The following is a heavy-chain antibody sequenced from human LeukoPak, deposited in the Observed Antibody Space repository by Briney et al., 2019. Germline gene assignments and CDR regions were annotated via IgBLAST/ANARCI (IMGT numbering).Heavy chain of an antibody. Sequence: ASVKVSCKASGYTFIGYYMHWVRQAPGQGLEWMGWINPNSGGTNYAQKFQGRVTMTRDTSISTAYMELSRLRTDDTAVYYCARGLDSSSTRWFDPWGQGTLVTVS. CDR2: INPNSGGT. J-gene: IGHJ5*02. CDR1: GYTFIGYY. D-gene: IGHD6-6*01. CDR3: ARGLDSSSTRWFDP. V-gene: IGHV1-2*02.